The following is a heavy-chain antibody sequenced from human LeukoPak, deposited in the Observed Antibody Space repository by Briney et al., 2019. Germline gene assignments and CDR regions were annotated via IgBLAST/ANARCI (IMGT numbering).Heavy chain of an antibody. CDR1: GYTFTTYD. D-gene: IGHD5-24*01. V-gene: IGHV1-8*01. J-gene: IGHJ5*02. Sequence: ASVKVSCKASGYTFTTYDINWVRQATGQGLEWMGWMNPNSGNTDYAQKFQGRVTMTRDTSITTAYMEPSSLRSEGTAVYYCAGGRWLQQRPNWFDPWGREPWSPSPQ. CDR2: MNPNSGNT. CDR3: AGGRWLQQRPNWFDP.